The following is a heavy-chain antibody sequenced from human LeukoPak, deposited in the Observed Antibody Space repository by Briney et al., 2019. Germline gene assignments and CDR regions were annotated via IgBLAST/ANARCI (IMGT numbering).Heavy chain of an antibody. Sequence: SETLSLTCTVSGGSISSSSYYWGWIRQPPGKGLEWIGSIYYTGSSYYNPSLKSRVTISVDTSKNQFSLKLSSVTAADTAVYYCARLHYGGNYGYYYYYMDVWGKGTTVTVSS. CDR3: ARLHYGGNYGYYYYYMDV. J-gene: IGHJ6*03. D-gene: IGHD4-23*01. CDR1: GGSISSSSYY. V-gene: IGHV4-39*01. CDR2: IYYTGSS.